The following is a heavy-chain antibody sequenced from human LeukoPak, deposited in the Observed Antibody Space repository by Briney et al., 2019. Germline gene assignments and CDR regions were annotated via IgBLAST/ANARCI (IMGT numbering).Heavy chain of an antibody. D-gene: IGHD2-21*02. V-gene: IGHV3-11*01. CDR3: ARVDCGGDCYTPTWGYYGMDV. CDR1: GFTFSDYY. CDR2: ISSSGSTI. Sequence: GGSLRLSCAASGFTFSDYYMSWIRQAPGKGPEWVSYISSSGSTIYYADSVKGRFTISRDNAKNSLYLQMNSLRAEDTAVYYCARVDCGGDCYTPTWGYYGMDVWGQGTTVTVSS. J-gene: IGHJ6*02.